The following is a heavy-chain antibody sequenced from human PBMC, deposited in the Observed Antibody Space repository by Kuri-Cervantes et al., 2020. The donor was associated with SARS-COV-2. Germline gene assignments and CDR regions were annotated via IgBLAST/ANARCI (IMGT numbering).Heavy chain of an antibody. D-gene: IGHD2-15*01. CDR3: ARGPYCSGGSCYIWDYYYYSMDV. V-gene: IGHV1-8*01. CDR2: MNPKSGNT. CDR1: GYTLTELS. Sequence: ASVKVSCKVSGYTLTELSMHWVRQAPGQGLEWMAWMNPKSGNTDYAQEFQGRVTMTMNTSLGTAYMELSSLTSEDTAVYYCARGPYCSGGSCYIWDYYYYSMDVWGKGTTVTVSS. J-gene: IGHJ6*03.